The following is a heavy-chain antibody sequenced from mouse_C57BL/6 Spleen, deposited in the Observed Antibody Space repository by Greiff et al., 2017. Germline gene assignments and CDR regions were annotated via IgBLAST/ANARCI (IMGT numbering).Heavy chain of an antibody. CDR2: IDPSDSYT. J-gene: IGHJ4*01. CDR1: GYTFTSYW. Sequence: QVQLQQPGAELVMPGASVKLSCKASGYTFTSYWMHWVKQRPGQGLEWIGEIDPSDSYTNYNQKFKGKSTLTVDKSSSTAYMQLSSLTSEDSAVYYCARAGGSREGYYYAMDYWGQGTSVTVSS. V-gene: IGHV1-69*01. CDR3: ARAGGSREGYYYAMDY. D-gene: IGHD1-1*01.